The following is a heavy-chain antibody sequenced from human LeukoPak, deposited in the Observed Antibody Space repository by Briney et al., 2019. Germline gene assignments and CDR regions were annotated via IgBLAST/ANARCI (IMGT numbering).Heavy chain of an antibody. J-gene: IGHJ4*02. CDR2: ISGSGGST. CDR1: GFTFSSYA. CDR3: AKDYSSGYSFYFDY. Sequence: PGGSLRLSCAASGFTFSSYAMSWVRQAPGKGLEWVSAISGSGGSTYYADSVRGRFTISRDNSKNTLYLQMNSLRAEDTAVYYCAKDYSSGYSFYFDYWGQGTLVTVSS. V-gene: IGHV3-23*01. D-gene: IGHD3-22*01.